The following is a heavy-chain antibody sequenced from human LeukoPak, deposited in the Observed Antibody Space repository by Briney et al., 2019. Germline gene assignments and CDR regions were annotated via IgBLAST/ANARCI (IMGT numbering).Heavy chain of an antibody. Sequence: GGSLRLSCAASGFTFSSYWMHWVRQAPGKGLVWVSRISSDGSDTKYADSAKGRFTISRDNAKNALYLQMNSLRAEDTALYYCAKAIAVAGIFDYWGQGTLVTVSS. CDR3: AKAIAVAGIFDY. CDR1: GFTFSSYW. D-gene: IGHD6-19*01. J-gene: IGHJ4*02. V-gene: IGHV3-74*01. CDR2: ISSDGSDT.